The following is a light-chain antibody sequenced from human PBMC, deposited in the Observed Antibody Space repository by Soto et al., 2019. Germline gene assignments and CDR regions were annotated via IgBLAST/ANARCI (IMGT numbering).Light chain of an antibody. J-gene: IGKJ2*01. Sequence: ETVMTQSPATLSVSPGERATLSCRASQSVSTNLAWYQQKPGQAPRLLIYRASTRATGIPDRFSGSGFGTEFTLTISGLQSEDFAVYFCQQYNNWPPYTFGQGTKLRIK. CDR3: QQYNNWPPYT. CDR2: RAS. CDR1: QSVSTN. V-gene: IGKV3-15*01.